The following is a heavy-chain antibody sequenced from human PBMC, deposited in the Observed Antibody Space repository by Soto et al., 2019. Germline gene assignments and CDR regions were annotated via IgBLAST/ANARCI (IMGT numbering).Heavy chain of an antibody. Sequence: QVQLVQSGAEVKKPGASVKVSCKASGYTFTSYGISWVRQAPGQGLEWMGWISAYNGNTNYAQKLQGRVTMTTDTATSTAYMEVRRLRSDDTAVYYCARDEPPAGIPGDYGGGGWGQGTLVTVSS. V-gene: IGHV1-18*04. CDR1: GYTFTSYG. CDR2: ISAYNGNT. CDR3: ARDEPPAGIPGDYGGGG. D-gene: IGHD4-17*01. J-gene: IGHJ4*02.